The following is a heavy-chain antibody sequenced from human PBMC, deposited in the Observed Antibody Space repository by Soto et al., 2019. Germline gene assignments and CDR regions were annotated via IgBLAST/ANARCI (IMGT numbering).Heavy chain of an antibody. J-gene: IGHJ4*02. CDR1: VGSISIYY. Sequence: SETLSLTCTFSVGSISIYYWSWIRQPPGKGLEWIGYIYYSGSTNYSPSLKSRVTISVDTSKNQFSLKLSSVTAADTAVYYCARSPYSSSWYTPFDYWGQGTLVTVSS. CDR2: IYYSGST. CDR3: ARSPYSSSWYTPFDY. V-gene: IGHV4-59*01. D-gene: IGHD6-13*01.